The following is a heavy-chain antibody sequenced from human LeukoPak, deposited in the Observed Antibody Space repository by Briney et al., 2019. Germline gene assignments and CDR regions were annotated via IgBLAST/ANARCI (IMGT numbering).Heavy chain of an antibody. CDR1: GYTFTGYY. Sequence: ASVKVSCRASGYTFTGYYMHWVRQAPGQGLEWMGWINPNSGGTNYAQKLQGRVTMTRDTSISTAYMELSRLRSDDTAVYYCARDGFYYYDSSGYYVWGQGTLVTVSS. J-gene: IGHJ4*02. CDR2: INPNSGGT. D-gene: IGHD3-22*01. CDR3: ARDGFYYYDSSGYYV. V-gene: IGHV1-2*02.